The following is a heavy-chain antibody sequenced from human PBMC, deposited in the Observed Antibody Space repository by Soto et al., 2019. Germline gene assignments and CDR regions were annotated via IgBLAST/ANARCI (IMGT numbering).Heavy chain of an antibody. CDR1: RFTFSTYA. Sequence: VQLLESGGDLVQPGGSLRLSCAASRFTFSTYAMTWVRQAPGKGLEWVASITGSGAGTSYADSVKGRFTVSRANSKSTLYLHMSNLRVEDTAVYYCAREPNGDYIGAFAIWCQLTMVTVSS. CDR3: AREPNGDYIGAFAI. D-gene: IGHD4-17*01. V-gene: IGHV3-23*01. J-gene: IGHJ3*02. CDR2: ITGSGAGT.